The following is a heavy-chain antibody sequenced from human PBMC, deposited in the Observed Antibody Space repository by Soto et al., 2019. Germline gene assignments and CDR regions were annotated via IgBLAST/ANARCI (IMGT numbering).Heavy chain of an antibody. CDR1: GFTFSGSA. CDR3: TSPRTAALNY. D-gene: IGHD6-13*01. V-gene: IGHV3-73*01. Sequence: PGGSLRLSCAASGFTFSGSAMHWVRQASGKGLEWVGRIRSKANSYATAYAASVKGRFTISRDDSKNTAYLQMNSLKTEDTAVYYCTSPRTAALNYWGQGTLVTVSS. J-gene: IGHJ4*02. CDR2: IRSKANSYAT.